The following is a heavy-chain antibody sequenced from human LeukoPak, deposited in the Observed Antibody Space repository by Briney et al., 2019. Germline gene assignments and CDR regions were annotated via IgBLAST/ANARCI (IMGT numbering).Heavy chain of an antibody. CDR2: IGPTGTDR. V-gene: IGHV3-21*01. CDR1: GFTFSSCG. Sequence: GGSLRLSCAASGFTFSSCGFNWARPAPGKGLDGVSSIGPTGTDRYYADSVRGRFTISRDNAKNSMYLQMDSLRDEDTAVYYCATETIGRHYDYWGQGTLLTVSS. CDR3: ATETIGRHYDY. J-gene: IGHJ4*02. D-gene: IGHD1-14*01.